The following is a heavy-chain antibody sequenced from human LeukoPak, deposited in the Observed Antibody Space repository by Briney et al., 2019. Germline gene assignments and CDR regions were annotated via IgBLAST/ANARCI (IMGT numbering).Heavy chain of an antibody. CDR3: ARDFGDY. Sequence: PGGSLRLSCAPSGFTLSIYWMSWVRQPPRNGLEWVGNIKQDGSEKYYVDSVKGRFTISRDNAKNSLYLQMNSLRAEDTAVYYCARDFGDYWGQGSLVTVSS. J-gene: IGHJ4*02. CDR1: GFTLSIYW. V-gene: IGHV3-7*01. D-gene: IGHD3-10*01. CDR2: IKQDGSEK.